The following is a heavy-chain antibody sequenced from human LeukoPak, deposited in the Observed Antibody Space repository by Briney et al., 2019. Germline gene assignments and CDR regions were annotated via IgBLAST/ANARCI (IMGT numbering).Heavy chain of an antibody. Sequence: KPSETLSLTCSVSGGYVTTSSYYWAWIRQSPGKGLEWIGSVYYSGTTYYNPSLNSRVTISVDSSKNRFSLKVSSVTAADTAVYYCAVNLGGGANFDYWGQGTLVTVSS. CDR3: AVNLGGGANFDY. CDR1: GGYVTTSSYY. J-gene: IGHJ4*02. V-gene: IGHV4-39*01. D-gene: IGHD1-26*01. CDR2: VYYSGTT.